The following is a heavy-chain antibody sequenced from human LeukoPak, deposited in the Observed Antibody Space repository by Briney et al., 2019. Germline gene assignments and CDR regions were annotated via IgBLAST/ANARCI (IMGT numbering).Heavy chain of an antibody. Sequence: GSLRLSCAASGFPFSSYSMNWVRQAPGKGLEWVSSISSSSSYIYYADSVKGRFTISRDNAKNSLYLQMNSLRAEDTAVYYCAREVVYYDSSGYYSPDAFDIWGQGTMVTVSS. V-gene: IGHV3-21*01. J-gene: IGHJ3*02. CDR2: ISSSSSYI. CDR1: GFPFSSYS. CDR3: AREVVYYDSSGYYSPDAFDI. D-gene: IGHD3-22*01.